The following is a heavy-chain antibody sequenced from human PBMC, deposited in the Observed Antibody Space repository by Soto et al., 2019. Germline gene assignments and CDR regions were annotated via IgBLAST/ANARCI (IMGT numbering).Heavy chain of an antibody. CDR1: GGTFSSYA. V-gene: IGHV1-69*13. D-gene: IGHD1-1*01. Sequence: SVKGSCKACGGTFSSYAISWVRQAPGEGLEWMGGIIPIFGTANYAQKFQGRVTITADESTSTAYMELSSLISDDTAVYYCSCVCFCSNWTVTPLSSFAPLGHGTLVTVSS. J-gene: IGHJ5*02. CDR2: IIPIFGTA. CDR3: SCVCFCSNWTVTPLSSFAP.